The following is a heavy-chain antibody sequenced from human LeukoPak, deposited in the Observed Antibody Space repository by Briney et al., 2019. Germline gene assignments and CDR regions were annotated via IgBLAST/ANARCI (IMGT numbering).Heavy chain of an antibody. D-gene: IGHD3-10*01. CDR1: GFTFSSFD. V-gene: IGHV3-13*01. Sequence: GGSLRLSCAASGFTFSSFDTHWVRQPTGQGLEWVLTIGTASDTYYPGSVEGRFTISRDNSKDTLYLQMNSLRAEDTAVYYCARDRGFGEAQYYYYGMDVWGQGTTVTVSS. CDR3: ARDRGFGEAQYYYYGMDV. CDR2: IGTASDT. J-gene: IGHJ6*02.